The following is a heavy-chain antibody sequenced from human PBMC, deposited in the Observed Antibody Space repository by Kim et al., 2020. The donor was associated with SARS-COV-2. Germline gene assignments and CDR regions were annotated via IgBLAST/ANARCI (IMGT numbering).Heavy chain of an antibody. CDR2: INPNSGGT. Sequence: ASVKVSCKASGYTFTGYYMHWVRQAPGQGLEWMGRINPNSGGTNYAQKFQGRVTMTRDTSISPAYMELSGLRSDDTAVYYCARELAAAGNAYYYGMDVWGQGTTVTVSS. J-gene: IGHJ6*02. CDR3: ARELAAAGNAYYYGMDV. D-gene: IGHD6-13*01. V-gene: IGHV1-2*06. CDR1: GYTFTGYY.